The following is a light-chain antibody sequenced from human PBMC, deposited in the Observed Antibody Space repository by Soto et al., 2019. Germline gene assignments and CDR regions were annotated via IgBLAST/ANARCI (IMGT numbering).Light chain of an antibody. CDR3: QQYNSYPLT. Sequence: DIPMTQSPSTLSASLGARVTITCLASQSISSWLAWYQQKPGKAPKLLIYKASSLESGVPSRFSGSGSGTEFTLTISSLQPDDFATYYCQQYNSYPLTFGGGTKVDI. CDR1: QSISSW. CDR2: KAS. V-gene: IGKV1-5*03. J-gene: IGKJ4*01.